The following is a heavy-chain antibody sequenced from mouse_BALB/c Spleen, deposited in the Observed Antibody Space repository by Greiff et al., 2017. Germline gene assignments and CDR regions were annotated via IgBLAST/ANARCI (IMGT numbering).Heavy chain of an antibody. Sequence: EVKLMESGGGLVQPGGSRKLSCAASGFTFSDYGMAWVRQAPGRGPEWVAFISNLAYSIYYADTVTGRFTISRENAKNTLYLEMSSLRSEDTAMYYCARREGDWYFDVWGAGTTVTVSS. CDR2: ISNLAYSI. V-gene: IGHV5-15*02. CDR1: GFTFSDYG. CDR3: ARREGDWYFDV. J-gene: IGHJ1*01.